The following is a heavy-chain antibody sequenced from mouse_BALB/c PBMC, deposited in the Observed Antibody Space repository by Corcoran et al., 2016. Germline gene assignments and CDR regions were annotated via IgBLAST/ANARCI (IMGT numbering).Heavy chain of an antibody. Sequence: QVQLQQSGPELVKPGASVKISCKASGYSFTSYYIHWVKQRPGQGLEWIGWIFPGSGNTKYNEKFKGKATLTADTSSSTAYMQLSSLTSEDSAVYFCARTARATNWYFDVWGAGTTVTVSS. D-gene: IGHD3-1*01. CDR2: IFPGSGNT. J-gene: IGHJ1*01. CDR1: GYSFTSYY. CDR3: ARTARATNWYFDV. V-gene: IGHV1-66*01.